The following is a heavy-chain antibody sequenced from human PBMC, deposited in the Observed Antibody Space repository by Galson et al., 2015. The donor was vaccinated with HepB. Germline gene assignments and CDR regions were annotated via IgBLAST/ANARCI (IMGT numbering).Heavy chain of an antibody. CDR2: ISAGSTTV. CDR1: GVTIPSYS. Sequence: SLRLSCAASGVTIPSYSMNWVRKAPGKGLEWLAYISAGSTTVYYADSGKGRFTISRDNGKKSMYLHMNSLRAEDTAVYFCARNPASYDYYNMDVWGQGTTVTVSS. V-gene: IGHV3-48*01. CDR3: ARNPASYDYYNMDV. D-gene: IGHD6-25*01. J-gene: IGHJ6*02.